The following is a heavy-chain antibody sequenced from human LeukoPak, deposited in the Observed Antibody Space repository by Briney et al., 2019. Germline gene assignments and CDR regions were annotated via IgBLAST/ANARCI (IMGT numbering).Heavy chain of an antibody. V-gene: IGHV1-69*04. CDR2: VIPILGIA. D-gene: IGHD5-12*01. J-gene: IGHJ4*02. Sequence: ASVKVSCKASGGTFSSYAISWVRQAPGQGLEWMGRVIPILGIANYAQKFQGRVTITADKSTSTAYMEPSSLRSEDTAVYYCARDGGDPKYSGYEKADYGGQGTLVAVSS. CDR1: GGTFSSYA. CDR3: ARDGGDPKYSGYEKADY.